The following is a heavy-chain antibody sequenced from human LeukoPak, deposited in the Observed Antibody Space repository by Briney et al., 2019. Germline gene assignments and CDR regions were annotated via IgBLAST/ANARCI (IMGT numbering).Heavy chain of an antibody. V-gene: IGHV4-34*01. D-gene: IGHD2-2*01. CDR1: GGSFSGYY. Sequence: NPSETLSLTCAVYGGSFSGYYWSWIRQPPGKGLKWIGEINHSGSTNYNPSLKSRVTISVDTSKNQFSLNLTSVTAADTAVYYCASRAKVVVSGNWFDPWGQGTLVTVSS. CDR2: INHSGST. CDR3: ASRAKVVVSGNWFDP. J-gene: IGHJ5*02.